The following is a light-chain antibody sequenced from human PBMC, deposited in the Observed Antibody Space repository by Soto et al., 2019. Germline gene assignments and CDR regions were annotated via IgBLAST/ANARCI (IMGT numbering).Light chain of an antibody. CDR3: QHSYNTPLT. Sequence: DIQMTQSPSSLSASVGDRVTITCRASQSIDNYLNWYQQKPAKPPKLLIFAASTLQSGVPSRFRGSSSGTDFPLTISSLQLEDFATYYCQHSYNTPLTFGGGTKVAIK. CDR2: AAS. V-gene: IGKV1-39*01. J-gene: IGKJ4*01. CDR1: QSIDNY.